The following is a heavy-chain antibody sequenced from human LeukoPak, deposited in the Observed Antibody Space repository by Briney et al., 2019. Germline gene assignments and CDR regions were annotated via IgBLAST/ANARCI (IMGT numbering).Heavy chain of an antibody. CDR3: ARGRQQWLVEGAFDI. D-gene: IGHD6-19*01. J-gene: IGHJ3*02. V-gene: IGHV1-18*01. Sequence: ASVKVSCKASGYTFINYVISWVRQAPGQGLEWMGWISAYNGNTNYAQKFQGRVTMTTDTSTSTVYMELRSLTSDDTAVYYCARGRQQWLVEGAFDIWGQGTMVTVSS. CDR1: GYTFINYV. CDR2: ISAYNGNT.